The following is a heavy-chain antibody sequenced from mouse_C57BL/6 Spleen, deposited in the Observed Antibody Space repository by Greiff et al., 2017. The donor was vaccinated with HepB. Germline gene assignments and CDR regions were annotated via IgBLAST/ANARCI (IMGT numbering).Heavy chain of an antibody. V-gene: IGHV1-55*01. CDR1: GYTFTSYW. CDR2: IYPGSGST. CDR3: AREGLRRYYFDY. J-gene: IGHJ2*01. Sequence: VQLQESGAELVKPGASVKMSCKASGYTFTSYWITWVKQRPGQGLEWIGDIYPGSGSTNYNEKFKSKATLTVDTSSSTAYMQLSSLTSEDSAVYYCAREGLRRYYFDYWGQGTTLTVSS. D-gene: IGHD3-1*01.